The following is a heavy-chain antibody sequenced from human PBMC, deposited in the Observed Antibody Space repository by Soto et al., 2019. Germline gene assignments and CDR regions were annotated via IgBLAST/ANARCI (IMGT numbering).Heavy chain of an antibody. J-gene: IGHJ4*02. CDR3: AKDFEYSNYVGADY. CDR1: GFTFSSYG. D-gene: IGHD4-4*01. Sequence: GGSLRLSCAASGFTFSSYGMHWVRQAPGKGLEWVAVISYDGSNKYYADSVKGRFTISRDNSKNTLYLQMNSLRAEDTAVYYCAKDFEYSNYVGADYWGQGTLVTVSS. V-gene: IGHV3-30*18. CDR2: ISYDGSNK.